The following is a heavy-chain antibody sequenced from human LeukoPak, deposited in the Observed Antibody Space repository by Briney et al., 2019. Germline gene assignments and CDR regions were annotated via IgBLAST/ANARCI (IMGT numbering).Heavy chain of an antibody. CDR3: ARALMGGWLPDAFDI. V-gene: IGHV4-59*08. Sequence: SETLSLTCTVSGGSISSYYWSWIRQPAGKGLEWIGYIYYSGSTNYNPSLKSRVTISVDTSKNQFSLKLSSVTAADTAVYYCARALMGGWLPDAFDIWGQGTMVTVSS. CDR1: GGSISSYY. CDR2: IYYSGST. D-gene: IGHD6-19*01. J-gene: IGHJ3*02.